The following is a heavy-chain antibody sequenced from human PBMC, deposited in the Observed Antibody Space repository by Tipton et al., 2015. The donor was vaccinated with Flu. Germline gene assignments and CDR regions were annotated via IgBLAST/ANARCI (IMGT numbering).Heavy chain of an antibody. CDR2: INPNSGGT. J-gene: IGHJ4*02. D-gene: IGHD2-2*01. CDR1: GYTFTGYY. CDR3: ARGGYCSSTSCRIIDY. V-gene: IGHV1-2*02. Sequence: QVQLVQSGAEVEKPGASVKVSCKASGYTFTGYYMHWVRQAPGQGLEWMGWINPNSGGTNYAQKFQGRVTMTRDTSISTAYMELSRLRSDDTAVYYCARGGYCSSTSCRIIDYWGQGTLVTVSS.